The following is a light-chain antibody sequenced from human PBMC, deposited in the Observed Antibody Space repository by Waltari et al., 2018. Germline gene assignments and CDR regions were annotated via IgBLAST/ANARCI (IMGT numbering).Light chain of an antibody. Sequence: QSALTQPASVSGSPGQSITISCPETSSDVRGYNYVRRYQQHPGKAPKIIVYEVNNRPSGVSTRVSGSKSGNTASLTISGLQAEDEADYYCSSYTSSNTLVFGGGTKLTVL. V-gene: IGLV2-14*01. CDR3: SSYTSSNTLV. CDR1: SSDVRGYNY. J-gene: IGLJ2*01. CDR2: EVN.